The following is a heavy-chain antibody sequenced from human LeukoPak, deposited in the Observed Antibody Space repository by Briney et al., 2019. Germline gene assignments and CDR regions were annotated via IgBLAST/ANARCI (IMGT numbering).Heavy chain of an antibody. D-gene: IGHD6-19*01. CDR1: GFTFSSYS. V-gene: IGHV3-48*01. CDR2: ISHGSIRI. CDR3: TTPLGLGSGWYKAKGY. Sequence: PGGSLRLSCAASGFTFSSYSMNWVRQAPGKGLEWISYISHGSIRIFYADFVEGRFTVSRDDAKNALYLQMNSLRVEDTAVYYCTTPLGLGSGWYKAKGYWGQGTLVTVSS. J-gene: IGHJ4*02.